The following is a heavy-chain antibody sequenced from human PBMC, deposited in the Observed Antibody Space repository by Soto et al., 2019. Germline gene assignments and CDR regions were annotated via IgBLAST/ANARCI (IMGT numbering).Heavy chain of an antibody. D-gene: IGHD6-19*01. CDR2: ISYDGSNR. V-gene: IGHV3-30-3*01. CDR1: GLTLSNYA. Sequence: QVQLVESGGGVVQPGRSLRLSCAASGLTLSNYAMHWVRQAPGKGLEWVAVISYDGSNRYYADSVKGRFTISRDNSKNSLYLQRNSLRAEDTAVYYCASVTQAVAADYWGQGTLVTVSS. J-gene: IGHJ4*02. CDR3: ASVTQAVAADY.